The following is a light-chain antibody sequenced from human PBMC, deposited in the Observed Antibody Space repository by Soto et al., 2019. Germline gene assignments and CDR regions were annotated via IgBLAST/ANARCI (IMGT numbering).Light chain of an antibody. CDR1: QSVSNNY. CDR3: QQYGSSGT. J-gene: IGKJ1*01. CDR2: GAS. V-gene: IGKV3-20*01. Sequence: EIVLTQSPGALCLCPLERATLSGRASQSVSNNYLAWYQQKPGQAPRLLIYGASNRATGIPDRFSGSGSGTDFTLTISRLEPEDFAVYYCQQYGSSGTFGQGTKVDIK.